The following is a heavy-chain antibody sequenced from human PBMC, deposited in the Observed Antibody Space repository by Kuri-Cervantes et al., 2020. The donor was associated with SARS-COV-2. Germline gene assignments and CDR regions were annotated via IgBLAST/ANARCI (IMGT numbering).Heavy chain of an antibody. CDR1: GDSISDYY. CDR3: ARGRGRGVDY. Sequence: SETLSLTCDVSGDSISDYYWSWIRQPPGKGLEWIAYIYYSGSTKYNPSLKSRVTISVDTSKNQFSLKLSSVTAADTAVYYCARGRGRGVDYWGQGTLVTVSS. V-gene: IGHV4-59*12. D-gene: IGHD1-26*01. J-gene: IGHJ4*02. CDR2: IYYSGST.